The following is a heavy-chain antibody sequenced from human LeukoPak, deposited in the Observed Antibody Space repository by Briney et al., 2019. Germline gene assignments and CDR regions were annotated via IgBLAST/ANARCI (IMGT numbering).Heavy chain of an antibody. CDR3: AKDTTAIPHWYFDL. D-gene: IGHD5-18*01. CDR1: GFTVSSNY. Sequence: GGSLRLSCAASGFTVSSNYMSWVRQAPGKGLEWVSGISWNSGSIGYADSVKGRFTISRDNAKNSLYLQMNSLRAEDMALYYCAKDTTAIPHWYFDLWGRGTLVTVSS. CDR2: ISWNSGSI. J-gene: IGHJ2*01. V-gene: IGHV3-9*03.